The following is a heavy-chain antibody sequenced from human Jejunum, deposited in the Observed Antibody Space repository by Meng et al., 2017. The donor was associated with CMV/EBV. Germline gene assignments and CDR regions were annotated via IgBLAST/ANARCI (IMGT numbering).Heavy chain of an antibody. CDR2: INTNTGNP. CDR1: GYSFTTYA. J-gene: IGHJ4*02. CDR3: ARGGTSGFDY. Sequence: KVSCKASGYSFTTYAINWVRQAPGQGLEWMGWINTNTGNPMYAQGFTGRFVFSLDTSVNTAYLQISSLKAEDTAVYYCARGGTSGFDYWGQGTLVTVSS. V-gene: IGHV7-4-1*02.